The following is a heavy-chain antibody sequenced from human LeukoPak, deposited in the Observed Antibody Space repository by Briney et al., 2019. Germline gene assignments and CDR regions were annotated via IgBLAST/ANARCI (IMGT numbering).Heavy chain of an antibody. CDR1: GYTFTSYD. V-gene: IGHV1-8*03. Sequence: ASVKVSCKASGYTFTSYDINWVRQATGQGLEWMGWMNPNSGNTGYAQKFQGRVTITRNTSISTAYMELSSLRSEDTAVYYCAREGEQLWSTYYYYFYMGGWGKGNTVTVSS. CDR3: AREGEQLWSTYYYYFYMGG. J-gene: IGHJ6*03. D-gene: IGHD5-18*01. CDR2: MNPNSGNT.